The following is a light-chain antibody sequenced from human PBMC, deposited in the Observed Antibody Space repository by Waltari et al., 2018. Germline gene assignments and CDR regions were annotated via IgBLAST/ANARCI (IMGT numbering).Light chain of an antibody. CDR1: QNINRF. CDR2: GAT. V-gene: IGKV1-39*01. Sequence: DIQMTQSPSSLSASVGDTVTITCRASQNINRFLNWYQQESGRAPKLLISGATSLQNGVPSMFSGSGFGTDFTLTISSLQPEDFATYYCQQSYSTLTWTFGQGTKVEI. J-gene: IGKJ1*01. CDR3: QQSYSTLTWT.